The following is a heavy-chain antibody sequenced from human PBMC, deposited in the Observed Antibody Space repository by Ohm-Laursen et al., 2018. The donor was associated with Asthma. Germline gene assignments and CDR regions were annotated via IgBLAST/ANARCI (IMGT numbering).Heavy chain of an antibody. CDR2: IYYSGLT. D-gene: IGHD6-19*01. CDR3: ARVHSSGSPPDY. J-gene: IGHJ4*02. Sequence: TLSLTCTVSGDSINSGNNYWSWIRQHPGKGLEWIGYIYYSGLTYSNPSLRSRVIISVDTSKNQFSLNLTSVTAADTAVYYCARVHSSGSPPDYWGQGTLVTVSS. V-gene: IGHV4-31*03. CDR1: GDSINSGNNY.